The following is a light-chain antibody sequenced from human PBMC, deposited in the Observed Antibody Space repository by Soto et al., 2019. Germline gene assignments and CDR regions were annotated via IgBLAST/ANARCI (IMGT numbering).Light chain of an antibody. CDR1: QSVSSY. CDR2: DAS. Sequence: IVLTQPPATLSFSPGERATLSWRASQSVSSYLAWYQQKPGQAPRLLIYDASNRATGIPARFSGSGSGTDFTLTISSLEPEDFAVYYCQQRSNWPITFGQGTRREIK. CDR3: QQRSNWPIT. J-gene: IGKJ5*01. V-gene: IGKV3-11*01.